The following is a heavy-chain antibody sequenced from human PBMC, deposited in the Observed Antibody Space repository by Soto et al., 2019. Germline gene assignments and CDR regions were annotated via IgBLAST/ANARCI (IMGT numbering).Heavy chain of an antibody. CDR3: IKDGDWSFGY. CDR1: GFTFDRTT. D-gene: IGHD3-3*01. J-gene: IGHJ4*02. CDR2: INGGGDSP. V-gene: IGHV3-43*01. Sequence: PGGSLRLSCTTSGFTFDRTTMHWARQAPGKGLEWVSFINGGGDSPYYADSVKGRFTMSRDNRKNSLYLQMNSLRTEDTAMYYCIKDGDWSFGYWGQGTLVTVSS.